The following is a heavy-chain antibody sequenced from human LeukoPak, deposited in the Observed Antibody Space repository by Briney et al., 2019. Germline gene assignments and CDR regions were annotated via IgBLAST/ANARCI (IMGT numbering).Heavy chain of an antibody. D-gene: IGHD2-15*01. CDR1: GFTFSSFS. Sequence: GGSLILSCAASGFTFSSFSMNWVRQAPGKGLEWVSSISSRSTYIYYADSVKGRFTISRDNAKNSLYLQMNSLRAEDTAVYYCARVPSDIVVVEPATPDFWGQGTLVTVSS. CDR3: ARVPSDIVVVEPATPDF. V-gene: IGHV3-21*01. J-gene: IGHJ4*02. CDR2: ISSRSTYI.